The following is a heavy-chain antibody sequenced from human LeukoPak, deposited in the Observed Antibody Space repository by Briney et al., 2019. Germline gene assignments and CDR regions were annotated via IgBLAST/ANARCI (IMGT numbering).Heavy chain of an antibody. CDR1: GXSISSYY. CDR3: AGGGYKWYYFDY. J-gene: IGHJ4*02. V-gene: IGHV4-59*08. D-gene: IGHD5-24*01. Sequence: SETLSLTCTVSGXSISSYYWSWIRQPPGKGLEWIGYIYYSGSTNYNPSLKSRVTISVDTSKNQFSLKLSSVTAADTAVYYCAGGGYKWYYFDYWGQGTLVTVSS. CDR2: IYYSGST.